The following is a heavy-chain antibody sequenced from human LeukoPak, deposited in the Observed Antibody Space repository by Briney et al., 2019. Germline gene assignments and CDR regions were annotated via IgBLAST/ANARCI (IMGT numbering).Heavy chain of an antibody. V-gene: IGHV3-11*04. D-gene: IGHD2-8*01. CDR3: ARTNGVSKFDY. CDR2: ISTSGNTI. Sequence: TGGSLRLSCAASGFTFSDYYMSWIRQAPGKGLEWVSYISTSGNTIYYADSVKGRFTISRDNAKNSLYLQMNSLRAEDTAVYYCARTNGVSKFDYWGQGTLVTVSS. J-gene: IGHJ4*02. CDR1: GFTFSDYY.